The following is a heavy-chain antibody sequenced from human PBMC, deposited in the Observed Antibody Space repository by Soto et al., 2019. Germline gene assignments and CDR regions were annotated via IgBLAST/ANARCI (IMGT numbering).Heavy chain of an antibody. J-gene: IGHJ4*02. CDR1: GGTFSSYT. CDR3: ASLIDYGDGYYFDY. D-gene: IGHD4-17*01. CDR2: IIPILGIA. V-gene: IGHV1-69*02. Sequence: EASVKVSCKASGGTFSSYTRSWVRQAPGQGLEWMGRIIPILGIANYAQKFQGRVTITADKSTSTAYMELSSLRSEDTAVYYCASLIDYGDGYYFDYWGQGTLVTVSS.